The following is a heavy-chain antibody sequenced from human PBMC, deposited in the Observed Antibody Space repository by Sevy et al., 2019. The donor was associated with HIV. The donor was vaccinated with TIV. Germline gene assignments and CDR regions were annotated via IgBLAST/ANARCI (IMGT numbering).Heavy chain of an antibody. V-gene: IGHV3-30-3*01. CDR3: ARDWGIQLWPDY. CDR2: ISYDGSNK. CDR1: GFTFSSYA. J-gene: IGHJ4*02. Sequence: GGSLRLSCAASGFTFSSYAMHWVRQAPGKGLEWVAVISYDGSNKYYADSVKGRFTISRDNSKNTQFRQMTSLRAEDTAVYYCARDWGIQLWPDYWGQGTLVTVSS. D-gene: IGHD5-18*01.